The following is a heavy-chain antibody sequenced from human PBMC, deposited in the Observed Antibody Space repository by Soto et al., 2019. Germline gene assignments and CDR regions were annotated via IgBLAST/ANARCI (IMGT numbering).Heavy chain of an antibody. CDR2: IYYSGST. CDR3: ARGGSGWYEAWWFDP. Sequence: QLQLQESGPGLVKPSETLSLTCTVSGGSISSSSYYWGWIRQPPGKGLEWIGSIYYSGSTYYNPSLQSRVTIXXDXSXXQFSLKLSSVTAADTAVYYCARGGSGWYEAWWFDPWGQGTLVTVSS. J-gene: IGHJ5*02. D-gene: IGHD6-19*01. CDR1: GGSISSSSYY. V-gene: IGHV4-39*01.